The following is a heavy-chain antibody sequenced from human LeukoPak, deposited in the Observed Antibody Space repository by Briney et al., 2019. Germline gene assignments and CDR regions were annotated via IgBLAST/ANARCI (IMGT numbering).Heavy chain of an antibody. CDR3: AKDGLYYYDSSGYHDY. Sequence: GGSLRLSCAASGFTFSSYAMSWVRQAPGKGLEWVSAISGSGGSTYYADSVKGRFTISRDNSKNTLYLQMNSLRAEDTAVYYCAKDGLYYYDSSGYHDYWGQGTLVTVSS. D-gene: IGHD3-22*01. V-gene: IGHV3-23*01. CDR1: GFTFSSYA. J-gene: IGHJ4*02. CDR2: ISGSGGST.